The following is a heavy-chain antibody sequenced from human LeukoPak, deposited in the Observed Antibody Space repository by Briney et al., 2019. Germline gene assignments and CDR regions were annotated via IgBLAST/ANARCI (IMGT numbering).Heavy chain of an antibody. CDR2: MSYDGGNK. J-gene: IGHJ4*02. CDR3: ARDSHAPDIDMVSCYFDY. CDR1: GFTFSSYA. D-gene: IGHD5-18*01. V-gene: IGHV3-30-3*01. Sequence: GGSLRLSCAASGFTFSSYAMHWVRQAPGKGLEWVAVMSYDGGNKYYADAAKGRFTISRDNSKNTLYLQMNSLRAEDTAVYYCARDSHAPDIDMVSCYFDYWGQGTLVTVSS.